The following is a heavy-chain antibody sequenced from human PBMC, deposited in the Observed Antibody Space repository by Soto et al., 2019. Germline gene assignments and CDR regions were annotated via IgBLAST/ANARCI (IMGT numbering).Heavy chain of an antibody. J-gene: IGHJ3*02. CDR1: GFTFSSYG. V-gene: IGHV3-30*18. D-gene: IGHD7-27*01. Sequence: QVQLVEPGGGVVQPGRSLRLSCAASGFTFSSYGMHWVRQAPGKGLEWVAVISYDGSNKYYADSVKGRFTISRDNSKNTLYLQMNSLRAEDTAVYYCAKDLGHGGRGAFDIWGQGTMVTVSS. CDR2: ISYDGSNK. CDR3: AKDLGHGGRGAFDI.